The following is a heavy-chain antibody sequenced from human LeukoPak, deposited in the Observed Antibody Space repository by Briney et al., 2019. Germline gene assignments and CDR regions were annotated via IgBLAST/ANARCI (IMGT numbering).Heavy chain of an antibody. CDR1: DFSFQSFP. Sequence: QPGGSLRLSCAASDFSFQSFPMIWVRQAPGKGLEWVSVIGTDGRNIHYADSVKGRSTISRDNSKKTLYLQMTSLRAEDTALYFCANYQQRPPAMDFWGRGTTVTVSS. D-gene: IGHD1/OR15-1a*01. CDR3: ANYQQRPPAMDF. J-gene: IGHJ6*02. CDR2: IGTDGRNI. V-gene: IGHV3-23*01.